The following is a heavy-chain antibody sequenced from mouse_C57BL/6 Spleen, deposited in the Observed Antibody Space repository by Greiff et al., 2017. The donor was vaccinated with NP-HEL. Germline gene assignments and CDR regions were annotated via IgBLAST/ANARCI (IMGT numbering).Heavy chain of an antibody. CDR1: GFTFSDYG. V-gene: IGHV5-17*01. CDR3: ARERNEGFAY. CDR2: ISSGSSTI. J-gene: IGHJ3*01. Sequence: VQLKESGGGLVKPGGSLKLSCAASGFTFSDYGMHWVRQAPEKGLEWVAYISSGSSTIYYADTVKGRFTISRDNAKNTLFLQMTSLRSEDTAMYYCARERNEGFAYWGQGTLVTVSA.